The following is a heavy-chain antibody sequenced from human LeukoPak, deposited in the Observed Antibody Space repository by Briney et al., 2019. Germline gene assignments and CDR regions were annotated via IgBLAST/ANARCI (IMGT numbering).Heavy chain of an antibody. J-gene: IGHJ4*02. Sequence: PGGSLRLSCAVSGVTFSSYSMRWVRQAPGKGLVWVSGINSDGGSTTYAGSVKGRFAISRDNAKNTLYLQMNSLRAEDTAVYYCAREYYYDNYFDYWGQGTLVTVSS. CDR1: GVTFSSYS. CDR3: AREYYYDNYFDY. V-gene: IGHV3-74*01. D-gene: IGHD3-22*01. CDR2: INSDGGST.